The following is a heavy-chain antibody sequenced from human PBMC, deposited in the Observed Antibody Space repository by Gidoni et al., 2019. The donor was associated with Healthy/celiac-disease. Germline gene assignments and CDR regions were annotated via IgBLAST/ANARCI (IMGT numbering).Heavy chain of an antibody. D-gene: IGHD3-3*01. CDR1: GFTFSSYD. CDR3: ARGDKWSGLSY. CDR2: IGTAGDT. J-gene: IGHJ4*02. V-gene: IGHV3-13*01. Sequence: EVQLVEYGGGLVQPGGCLRISCAASGFTFSSYDMHWVRQATGKGLECVSAIGTAGDTYYPGSVKGRFTISRENAKNSLYLQMNSLRAGDTAVYYCARGDKWSGLSYWGQGTLVTVSS.